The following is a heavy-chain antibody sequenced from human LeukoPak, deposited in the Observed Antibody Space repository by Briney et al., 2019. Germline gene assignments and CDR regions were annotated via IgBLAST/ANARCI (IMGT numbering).Heavy chain of an antibody. J-gene: IGHJ1*01. CDR1: GGSISSYY. CDR3: ARAGNVPRWEIAAAGIEYFQH. Sequence: SETLSLTCTVSGGSISSYYWSWIRQPPGKGLEWIGEINHSGSTNYNPSLKSRVTISVDTSKNQFSLKLSSVTAADTAVYYCARAGNVPRWEIAAAGIEYFQHWGQGTLVTVSS. D-gene: IGHD6-13*01. V-gene: IGHV4-34*01. CDR2: INHSGST.